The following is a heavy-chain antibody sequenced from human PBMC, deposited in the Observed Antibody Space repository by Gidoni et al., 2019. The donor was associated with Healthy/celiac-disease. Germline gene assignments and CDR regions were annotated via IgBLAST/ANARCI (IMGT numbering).Heavy chain of an antibody. Sequence: QVQLVQSGAEVKKPGASVKVSCKASGYTFTGYYMHWVRQAPGQGLAWMGWINPNSGGTNYAQKFQGRVTMTRDTSISTAYMELSRLRSDDTAVYYCARGRRKRAITFGGIDAFDIWGQGTMVTVSS. D-gene: IGHD3-16*01. CDR1: GYTFTGYY. J-gene: IGHJ3*02. CDR2: INPNSGGT. CDR3: ARGRRKRAITFGGIDAFDI. V-gene: IGHV1-2*02.